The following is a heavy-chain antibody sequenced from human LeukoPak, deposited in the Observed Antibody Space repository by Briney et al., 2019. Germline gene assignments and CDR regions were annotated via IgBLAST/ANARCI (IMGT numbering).Heavy chain of an antibody. CDR3: ARHRIQLWLRTWFDP. CDR1: GGSFSGYY. V-gene: IGHV4-34*01. CDR2: INHSGST. J-gene: IGHJ5*02. D-gene: IGHD5-18*01. Sequence: SETLSLTCAVYGGSFSGYYWSWIRQPPGKGLEWIGEINHSGSTNYNPSLKSRVTISVDTSKNQFSLKLSSVTAADTAVYYCARHRIQLWLRTWFDPWGQGTLVTVSS.